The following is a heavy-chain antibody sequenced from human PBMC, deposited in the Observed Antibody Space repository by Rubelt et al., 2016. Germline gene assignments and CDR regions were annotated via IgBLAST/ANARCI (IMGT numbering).Heavy chain of an antibody. D-gene: IGHD6-19*01. CDR2: ISAYNGNT. CDR1: GYTFTSYG. J-gene: IGHJ4*02. Sequence: QVQLVQSGAEVTKPGASVKVSCKASGYTFTSYGISWVRQAPGQGLEWMGWISAYNGNTNYAQKLKGRVTMTTDTATSTAYMELRSLRSDDTAVYYCARDLYKGPRWLVAYWGQGTLVTVSS. V-gene: IGHV1-18*01. CDR3: ARDLYKGPRWLVAY.